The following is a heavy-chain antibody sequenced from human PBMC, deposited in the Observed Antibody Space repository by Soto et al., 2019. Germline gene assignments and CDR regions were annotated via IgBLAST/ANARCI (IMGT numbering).Heavy chain of an antibody. V-gene: IGHV3-21*06. Sequence: GGSLRLSCAASGFTFTRYSMNWVRQAPGKGLEWVSSISSTTHYIYYADSMRGRFTISRDNAKNAVYLEMNSLGAEDTAVYYCARESEDLTSNFDYWGQGTLVTVSS. CDR1: GFTFTRYS. CDR2: ISSTTHYI. J-gene: IGHJ4*02. CDR3: ARESEDLTSNFDY.